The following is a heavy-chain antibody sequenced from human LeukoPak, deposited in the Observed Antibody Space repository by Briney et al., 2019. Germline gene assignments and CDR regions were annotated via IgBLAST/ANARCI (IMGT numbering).Heavy chain of an antibody. CDR2: ISSSSSTI. Sequence: PGGSLRLSCAASGFTFSSYSMNWVRQAPGKGLEWVSCISSSSSTIYYADSVKGRFTISRDNAKNSLYLQMNSLRAEDTAVYYCARASGCGGDCYAFDYWGQGTLVTVSS. V-gene: IGHV3-48*01. J-gene: IGHJ4*02. D-gene: IGHD2-21*01. CDR1: GFTFSSYS. CDR3: ARASGCGGDCYAFDY.